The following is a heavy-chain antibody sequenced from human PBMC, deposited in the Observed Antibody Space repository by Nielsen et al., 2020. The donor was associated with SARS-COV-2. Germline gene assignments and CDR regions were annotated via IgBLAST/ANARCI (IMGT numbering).Heavy chain of an antibody. CDR3: ARGRRFEDYYDSSGYQPFDY. D-gene: IGHD3-22*01. CDR2: FYHSGST. Sequence: SETLSLTCSVSAYSISSGYYWGWIRQPPGKGLEWLGSFYHSGSTYYNPSLKSRVTVSVDTSKNQFSLKLSSVTAADTAMYYCARGRRFEDYYDSSGYQPFDYWGQGTLVTVSS. CDR1: AYSISSGYY. V-gene: IGHV4-38-2*02. J-gene: IGHJ4*02.